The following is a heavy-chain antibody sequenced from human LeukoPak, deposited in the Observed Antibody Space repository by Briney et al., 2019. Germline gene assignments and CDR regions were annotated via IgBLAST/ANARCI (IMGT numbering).Heavy chain of an antibody. CDR1: GYSFTSYW. Sequence: GESLKISCKGSGYSFTSYWIGWVRQMPGKGLEWVGIIYPGDSDTRYSPSFQGQVTISADKSISTAYLQWSSLKASDTAMYYCARTYDSSGYGLGWFDPWGQGTLVTVSS. CDR3: ARTYDSSGYGLGWFDP. V-gene: IGHV5-51*01. D-gene: IGHD3-22*01. J-gene: IGHJ5*02. CDR2: IYPGDSDT.